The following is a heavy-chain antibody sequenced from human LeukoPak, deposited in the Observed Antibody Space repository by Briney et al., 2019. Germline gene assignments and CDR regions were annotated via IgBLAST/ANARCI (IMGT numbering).Heavy chain of an antibody. Sequence: SETLSLTCTVSGGSINSYYWSWIRQPPGRGLEWIGSIYYSGTTDYNPSLKSRVTISVDTSKNQFSLKLSSVTAADTAFYYCARSYYDSSGYFPSFDYWGQGTLVTVSS. V-gene: IGHV4-59*01. D-gene: IGHD3-22*01. CDR2: IYYSGTT. J-gene: IGHJ4*02. CDR1: GGSINSYY. CDR3: ARSYYDSSGYFPSFDY.